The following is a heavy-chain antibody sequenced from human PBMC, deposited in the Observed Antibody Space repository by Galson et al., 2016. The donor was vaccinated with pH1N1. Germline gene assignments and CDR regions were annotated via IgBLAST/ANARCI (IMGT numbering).Heavy chain of an antibody. CDR1: GYFFSNYG. CDR2: ISGYTGNT. D-gene: IGHD1-14*01. V-gene: IGHV1-18*01. J-gene: IGHJ6*02. Sequence: QSGAEVKKPGASVKVSCKASGYFFSNYGVSWVRQAPGQGLQWMGWISGYTGNTRYLQNFQDRVTMTVDTSTNTAYMELRSLRSDDTAVYYCARNRVPLVSDYYYKYGMDVWGQGTTVTVSS. CDR3: ARNRVPLVSDYYYKYGMDV.